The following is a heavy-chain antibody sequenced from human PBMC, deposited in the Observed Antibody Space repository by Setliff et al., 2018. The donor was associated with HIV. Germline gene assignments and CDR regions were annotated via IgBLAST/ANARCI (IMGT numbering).Heavy chain of an antibody. CDR1: GFTFSTYP. V-gene: IGHV3-23*01. D-gene: IGHD2-8*02. CDR3: VKDAYSTGKPGIS. J-gene: IGHJ4*02. CDR2: ISGSGGST. Sequence: GGSLRLSCAASGFTFSTYPMSCVRQAPGKGLEWVSGISGSGGSTYYADSVKGRFTISKDNFENVVYLQMNSLRVDDTAVYYCVKDAYSTGKPGISWGQGTQVTVSS.